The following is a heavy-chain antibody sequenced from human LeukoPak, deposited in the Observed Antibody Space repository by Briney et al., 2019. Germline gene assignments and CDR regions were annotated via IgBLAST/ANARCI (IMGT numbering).Heavy chain of an antibody. V-gene: IGHV1-2*02. J-gene: IGHJ6*02. CDR2: INPNSGGT. CDR1: GYTFTGYY. CDR3: ARGRARRYCSGGSCYTTFGDV. D-gene: IGHD2-15*01. Sequence: ASVKVSCKASGYTFTGYYMHWVRQAPGQGLEWMGWINPNSGGTNYAQKFQGRVTMTRDTSISTAYMELSRLRSGDTAVYYCARGRARRYCSGGSCYTTFGDVWGQGTTVTVSS.